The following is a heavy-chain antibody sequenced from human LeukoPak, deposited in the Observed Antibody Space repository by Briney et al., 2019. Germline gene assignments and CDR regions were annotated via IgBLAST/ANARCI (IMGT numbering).Heavy chain of an antibody. J-gene: IGHJ4*02. CDR3: AKKRWLHSPFDY. CDR1: GFTFSTYA. CDR2: ISGSGGGT. V-gene: IGHV3-23*01. Sequence: GGSLRLSCAASGFTFSTYAMHWVRQAPGKGLEWVSAISGSGGGTYYADSVKGRFTISRDNSKNTLYLQMNSLRAEDTAVYYCAKKRWLHSPFDYWGQGTLVTVSS. D-gene: IGHD5-24*01.